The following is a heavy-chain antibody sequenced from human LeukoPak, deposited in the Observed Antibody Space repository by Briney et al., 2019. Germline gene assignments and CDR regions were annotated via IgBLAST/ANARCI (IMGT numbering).Heavy chain of an antibody. CDR2: IKSKADGGPT. J-gene: IGHJ4*02. Sequence: GGSLRLSCAASGFSFRDAWFSWVRQAPGKGLEWVALIKSKADGGPTDHAAPVKGRFTISRDDSKDTLYLQMNGLKTEDTGVYYCTTDHRTIYGVVFPDYWGQGTLVTVSS. CDR1: GFSFRDAW. D-gene: IGHD3-3*01. V-gene: IGHV3-15*01. CDR3: TTDHRTIYGVVFPDY.